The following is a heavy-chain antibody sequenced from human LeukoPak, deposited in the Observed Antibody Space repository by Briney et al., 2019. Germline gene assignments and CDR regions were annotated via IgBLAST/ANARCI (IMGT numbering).Heavy chain of an antibody. CDR2: ISYDGSNK. J-gene: IGHJ3*02. V-gene: IGHV3-30*18. CDR1: GFTFSSYG. Sequence: GGSLRLSCAASGFTFSSYGMHWVRQAPGKGLEWVAVISYDGSNKYYADSVKGRFTISRDNSKNTLYLQMNSLRAEDTAVYYCAKVILTGYYGGDAFDIWGQGTMVTVSS. D-gene: IGHD3-9*01. CDR3: AKVILTGYYGGDAFDI.